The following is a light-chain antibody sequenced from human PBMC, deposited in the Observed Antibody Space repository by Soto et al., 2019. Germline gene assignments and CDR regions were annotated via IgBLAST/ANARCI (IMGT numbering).Light chain of an antibody. Sequence: QAVVTQPPSVSGAPGQRVTISCTGSSSNIGAGYDVHWYQQLPGTAPKLLIYGNSNRPSGVPDRFSGSKSGTSASLAITGLQADDEADYYCQSSDSSLSVVFGGGTKLTVL. V-gene: IGLV1-40*01. CDR1: SSNIGAGYD. CDR2: GNS. J-gene: IGLJ2*01. CDR3: QSSDSSLSVV.